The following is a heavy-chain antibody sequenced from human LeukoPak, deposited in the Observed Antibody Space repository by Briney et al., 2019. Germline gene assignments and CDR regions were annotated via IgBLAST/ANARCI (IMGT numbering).Heavy chain of an antibody. CDR1: GFTFSSYS. CDR3: ARAVLLWFGESPSDAFDI. Sequence: PGGSLRLSCAASGFTFSSYSMNWVRQAPGKGLEWVSYISSSSSAIHYADSVKGRFTISRDNAKNSLYLQMNSLRAEDTAVYYCARAVLLWFGESPSDAFDIWGQGTMVTVSS. D-gene: IGHD3-10*01. CDR2: ISSSSSAI. V-gene: IGHV3-48*01. J-gene: IGHJ3*02.